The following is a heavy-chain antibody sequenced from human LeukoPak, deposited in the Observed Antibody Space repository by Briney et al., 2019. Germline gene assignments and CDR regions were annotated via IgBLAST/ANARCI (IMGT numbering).Heavy chain of an antibody. CDR2: IYYSGST. V-gene: IGHV4-39*01. Sequence: SETLSLTCTVSSGSLSGSNFYFWGWIRQSPGKGLEWIGSIYYSGSTHYNPSLKSRVTISVDSSKNQFSLKVTSVTAADTAVYYCARHGRSEVRGVIGDYFDYWGQGTLVTVSS. D-gene: IGHD3-10*01. CDR3: ARHGRSEVRGVIGDYFDY. CDR1: SGSLSGSNFYF. J-gene: IGHJ4*02.